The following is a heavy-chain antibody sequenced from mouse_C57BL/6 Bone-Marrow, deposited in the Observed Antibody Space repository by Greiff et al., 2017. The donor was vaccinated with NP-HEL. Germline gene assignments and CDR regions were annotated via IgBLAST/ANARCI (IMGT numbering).Heavy chain of an antibody. CDR1: GYTFTSYW. V-gene: IGHV1-50*01. CDR3: ARQKFYYGSSYWFAY. Sequence: QVQLKQPGAELVKPGASVKLSCKASGYTFTSYWMQWVKQRPGQGLEWIGEIDPSDSYTNYNQKFKGKATLTVDTFSSTAYMQLSSLTSEDSAVYYCARQKFYYGSSYWFAYWGQGTLVTVSA. J-gene: IGHJ3*01. D-gene: IGHD1-1*01. CDR2: IDPSDSYT.